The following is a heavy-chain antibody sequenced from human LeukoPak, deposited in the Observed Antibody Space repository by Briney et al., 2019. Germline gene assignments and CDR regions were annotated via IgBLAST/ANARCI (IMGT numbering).Heavy chain of an antibody. CDR1: GFTFSSYG. CDR3: ARAAENFGLTIGCFFAS. D-gene: IGHD3-10*01. Sequence: PGGSLRLSCAASGFTFSSYGMHWVRQAPGKGLEWVAVIWNDGSNKYYADSVKGRFTISRDNSKNTLYLQMNSLRADDTAVYYWARAAENFGLTIGCFFASGGRGALAT. J-gene: IGHJ2*01. V-gene: IGHV3-33*01. CDR2: IWNDGSNK.